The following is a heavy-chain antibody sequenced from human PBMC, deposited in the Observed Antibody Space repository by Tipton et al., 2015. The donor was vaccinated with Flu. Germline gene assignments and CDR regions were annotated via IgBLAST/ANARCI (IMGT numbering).Heavy chain of an antibody. D-gene: IGHD2-2*02. Sequence: TLSLTCTVSGGSISSSSYYWSWIRQPPGKGLEWIGSIYYSGSTYYNPSLKSRVTISEDTSKNQFSLKLSSVTAADTAVYYCARAPARDCSSTSCYTDAFDIWGQGTMVTVSS. CDR3: ARAPARDCSSTSCYTDAFDI. CDR2: IYYSGST. CDR1: GGSISSSSYY. J-gene: IGHJ3*02. V-gene: IGHV4-39*01.